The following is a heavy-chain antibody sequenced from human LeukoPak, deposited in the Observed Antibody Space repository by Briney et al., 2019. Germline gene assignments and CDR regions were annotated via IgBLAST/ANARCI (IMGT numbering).Heavy chain of an antibody. V-gene: IGHV4-59*08. D-gene: IGHD3-16*01. CDR1: GGSISSYY. CDR3: ARRRGRTLYFDY. Sequence: PSETLSLTCTVSGGSISSYYWSWIRQPPGKGLEWIGYIYYSGSTNYNPSLKSRVTISVDTSKNHFSLRLSSVTAADTAVYYCARRRGRTLYFDYWGQGTLVTVSS. J-gene: IGHJ4*02. CDR2: IYYSGST.